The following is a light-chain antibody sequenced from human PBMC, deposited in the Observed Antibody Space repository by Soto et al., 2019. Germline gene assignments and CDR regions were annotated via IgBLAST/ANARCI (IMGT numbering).Light chain of an antibody. CDR3: QQYNFWPPLT. J-gene: IGKJ4*01. V-gene: IGKV3-15*01. CDR1: QSVNSN. Sequence: EIVMTQSPATLSVSPGERATLSCRASQSVNSNLARYRQKPGQAPRLLISDASTRATGVPARFSGSGSVTEFTLTISSLQSEDSGIYYCQQYNFWPPLTFGGGTKVEIK. CDR2: DAS.